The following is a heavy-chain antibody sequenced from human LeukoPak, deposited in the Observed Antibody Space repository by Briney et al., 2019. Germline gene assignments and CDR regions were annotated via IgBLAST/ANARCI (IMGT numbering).Heavy chain of an antibody. Sequence: GASVKVSCKASGYTFTSYAMHWVRQAPGQRLEWMGWINAGNGYTKYSQKFQGRVTITRDTSASTAYMELSSLRSEDTAVYYCARDLTYGSGEGYYYYYGMDVWGKGTTVTVSS. V-gene: IGHV1-3*01. D-gene: IGHD3-10*01. CDR2: INAGNGYT. J-gene: IGHJ6*04. CDR1: GYTFTSYA. CDR3: ARDLTYGSGEGYYYYYGMDV.